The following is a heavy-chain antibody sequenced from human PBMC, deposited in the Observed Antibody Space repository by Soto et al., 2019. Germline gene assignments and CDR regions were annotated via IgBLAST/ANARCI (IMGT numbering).Heavy chain of an antibody. V-gene: IGHV3-53*01. CDR3: APHPGGGGY. J-gene: IGHJ4*02. D-gene: IGHD3-10*01. CDR1: GYTVSNNY. CDR2: IYSGGYT. Sequence: EVQLVESGGGLIQPGGSLRLSCAVSGYTVSNNYMSWVRQAPGKGLEGVSVIYSGGYTAYGDSVKGRFTISRDNSKNTLSLQMKGRGAGGAALYFRAPHPGGGGYWGQGTLVTVSS.